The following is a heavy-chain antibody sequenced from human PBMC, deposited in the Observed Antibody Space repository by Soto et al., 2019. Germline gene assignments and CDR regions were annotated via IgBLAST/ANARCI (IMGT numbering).Heavy chain of an antibody. CDR1: GGSFSGYY. V-gene: IGHV4-34*01. Sequence: SETLSLTCAVYGGSFSGYYWSWIRQPTGKGLEWIGEINHSGSTNYNPSLKSRVTISVDTSKNQFSLKLSSVTAADTAVYYCGRGGDIVVVPAADFDYWGQGTLVTVSS. J-gene: IGHJ4*02. CDR3: GRGGDIVVVPAADFDY. CDR2: INHSGST. D-gene: IGHD2-2*01.